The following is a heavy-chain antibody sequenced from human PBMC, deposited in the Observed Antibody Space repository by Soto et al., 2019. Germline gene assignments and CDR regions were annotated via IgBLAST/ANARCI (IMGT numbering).Heavy chain of an antibody. D-gene: IGHD3-22*01. V-gene: IGHV1-24*01. J-gene: IGHJ3*02. Sequence: ASVKVSCKVSGYTLTELSMHWVRQAPGKGLEWMGGFDPGDGETIYAQKFQGRVTMTEDTSTDTAYMELSSLRSEDTAVYYCATDLRRDSRGYPDAFDIWGQGTMVTVSS. CDR2: FDPGDGET. CDR1: GYTLTELS. CDR3: ATDLRRDSRGYPDAFDI.